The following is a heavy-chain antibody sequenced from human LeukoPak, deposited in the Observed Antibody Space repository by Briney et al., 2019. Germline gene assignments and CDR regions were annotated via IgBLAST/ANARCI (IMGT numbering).Heavy chain of an antibody. CDR1: GFSFNRYA. CDR3: ARDFSDRVWGSCRPYYFDY. V-gene: IGHV3-23*01. CDR2: ISGSGGRT. J-gene: IGHJ4*02. Sequence: GGSLRLSCAASGFSFNRYAVAWVRQAPGKGLEWVSTISGSGGRTFFADSVKGRFTVSRDNAKNSLYLQMNSLRAEDTAVYYCARDFSDRVWGSCRPYYFDYWGQGTLVTVSS. D-gene: IGHD3-16*02.